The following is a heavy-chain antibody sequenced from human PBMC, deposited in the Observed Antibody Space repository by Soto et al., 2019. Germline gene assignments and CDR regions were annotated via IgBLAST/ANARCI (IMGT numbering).Heavy chain of an antibody. J-gene: IGHJ5*02. Sequence: QLQLQESGPGLVKPSETLSLTCTVSGGSISSSSYYWGWIRQPPGTGLEWIGSIYYSGSTYYTPSLTIRVTISVDTSKNQFSLKLSSVTAADTAVYYCARHPRCSSTSCTTGWFDPWGQGTLVTVSS. CDR3: ARHPRCSSTSCTTGWFDP. CDR2: IYYSGST. CDR1: GGSISSSSYY. V-gene: IGHV4-39*01. D-gene: IGHD2-2*01.